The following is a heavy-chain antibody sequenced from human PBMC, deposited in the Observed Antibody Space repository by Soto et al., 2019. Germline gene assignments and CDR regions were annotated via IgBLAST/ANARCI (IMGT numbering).Heavy chain of an antibody. CDR3: ARERSNYGGNSKYYFDY. CDR1: GGSVSSGSYY. Sequence: SETLSLTCTVSGGSVSSGSYYWSWIRQPPGKGLEWIGYIYYSASTNYNPSLKSRVTISVDTSKNQFSLKLSSVTAADTAVYYCARERSNYGGNSKYYFDYWGQGTLVTVSS. D-gene: IGHD4-17*01. CDR2: IYYSAST. J-gene: IGHJ4*02. V-gene: IGHV4-61*01.